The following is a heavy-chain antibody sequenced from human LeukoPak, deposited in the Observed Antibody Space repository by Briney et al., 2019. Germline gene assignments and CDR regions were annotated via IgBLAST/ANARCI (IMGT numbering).Heavy chain of an antibody. D-gene: IGHD3-3*01. Sequence: QPGGSLRLSCVASGFPFNTYFMHWVRQAPGKGLEWVASIRYDGSNKYYADSVRGRLSISRDNSKETLYLQMNSLRTVDTAVYYCAKSRSNYDFWSAFDYWGQGALVTVSS. V-gene: IGHV3-30*02. CDR3: AKSRSNYDFWSAFDY. J-gene: IGHJ4*02. CDR1: GFPFNTYF. CDR2: IRYDGSNK.